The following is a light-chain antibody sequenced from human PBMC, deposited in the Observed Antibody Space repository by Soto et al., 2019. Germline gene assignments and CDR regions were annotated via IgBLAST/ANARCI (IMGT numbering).Light chain of an antibody. Sequence: EIVLTQSPATLSLSPGERATLSCRASQSVSNSLAWYQQKPGQAPRLLIYDASNRATGIPARFSGSGSRTDFTLTISSLEPDDFAVYYCQQRSNWPLLTFGGGTKVEIK. J-gene: IGKJ4*01. CDR2: DAS. CDR1: QSVSNS. CDR3: QQRSNWPLLT. V-gene: IGKV3-11*01.